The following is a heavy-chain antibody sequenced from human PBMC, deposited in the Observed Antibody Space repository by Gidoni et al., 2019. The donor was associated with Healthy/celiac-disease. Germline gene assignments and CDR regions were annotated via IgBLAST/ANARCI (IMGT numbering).Heavy chain of an antibody. J-gene: IGHJ3*02. Sequence: QVQLQESGPGLVKPSQTLSLTCTVSGGSISRGGYSWSWIRQHPGKGLEWIGYIYYSGSTYYNPSLKSRVTISVDTSKNQFSLKLSSVTAADTAVYYCARDWGEWELGHAFDIWGQGTMVTVSS. CDR1: GGSISRGGYS. CDR3: ARDWGEWELGHAFDI. CDR2: IYYSGST. D-gene: IGHD1-26*01. V-gene: IGHV4-31*03.